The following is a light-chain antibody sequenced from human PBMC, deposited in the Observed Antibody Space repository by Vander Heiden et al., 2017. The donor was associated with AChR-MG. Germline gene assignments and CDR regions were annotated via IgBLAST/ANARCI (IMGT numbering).Light chain of an antibody. V-gene: IGLV2-14*03. CDR3: SSCTSSSALVI. Sequence: QSALTQPASVSGSPGQSLPISCPGTSSDVGGYDNVSWYQQHPGKAPKLIIYDVSNRPSGVSNRFAGSKSGNTASLTTSGLQAEDEADYYCSSCTSSSALVILGGGTKLTVL. CDR2: DVS. J-gene: IGLJ2*01. CDR1: SSDVGGYDN.